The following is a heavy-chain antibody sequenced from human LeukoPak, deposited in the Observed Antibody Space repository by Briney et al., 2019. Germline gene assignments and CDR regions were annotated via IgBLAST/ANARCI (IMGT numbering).Heavy chain of an antibody. CDR2: IIPIFGTA. Sequence: SVKVSCRASGGTFSSYAISWVRQAPGQGLEWMGGIIPIFGTANYAQKFQGRVTITADESTSTAYMELSSLRSEDTAVYYCASSIAVGTFDYWGQGTLVTVSS. CDR1: GGTFSSYA. CDR3: ASSIAVGTFDY. D-gene: IGHD6-19*01. V-gene: IGHV1-69*13. J-gene: IGHJ4*02.